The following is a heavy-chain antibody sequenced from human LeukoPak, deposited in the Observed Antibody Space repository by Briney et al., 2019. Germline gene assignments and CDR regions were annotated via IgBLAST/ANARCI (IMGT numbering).Heavy chain of an antibody. Sequence: SETLSLTCAVYGESFSGYYWSWIRQPPGKGLEWIGEINHSGSTNYNPSLKSRVTISVDTSKNQFSLKLSSVTAADTAVYYCAQAMTTVTTSPRAPLDYWGQGTLVTVSS. J-gene: IGHJ4*02. CDR1: GESFSGYY. CDR2: INHSGST. CDR3: AQAMTTVTTSPRAPLDY. D-gene: IGHD4-17*01. V-gene: IGHV4-34*01.